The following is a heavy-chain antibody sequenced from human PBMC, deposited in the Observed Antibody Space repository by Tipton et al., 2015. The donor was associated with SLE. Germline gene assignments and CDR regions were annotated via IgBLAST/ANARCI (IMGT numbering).Heavy chain of an antibody. CDR1: GYTFTAYY. CDR2: VKPNSGVT. J-gene: IGHJ4*02. Sequence: QLVQSGPEVKKPGASVKVSCKASGYTFTAYYMHWVRQAPGQGLEWMGRVKPNSGVTNFAQKFQGRVTMTWDTSISTAYMELRSLRSDDTAVYYCALGIISYCSGGSCYSDWGQGTLVTVSS. D-gene: IGHD2-15*01. CDR3: ALGIISYCSGGSCYSD. V-gene: IGHV1-2*06.